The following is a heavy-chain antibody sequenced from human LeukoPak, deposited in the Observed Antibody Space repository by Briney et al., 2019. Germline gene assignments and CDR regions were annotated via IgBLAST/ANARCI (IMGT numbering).Heavy chain of an antibody. CDR2: VVGGGAT. CDR1: GFTISSNY. J-gene: IGHJ5*02. CDR3: AKYGVVLPPGCHIPHWFDP. D-gene: IGHD2-15*01. V-gene: IGHV3-53*01. Sequence: SGGSLTLSCAASGFTISSNYNTWVRQAPRQGLEWVSTVVGGGATFYEDTVKVRFTISRDNSKNTLYLQMNIRRGDDAAVDYCAKYGVVLPPGCHIPHWFDPWGQGSLVTVSS.